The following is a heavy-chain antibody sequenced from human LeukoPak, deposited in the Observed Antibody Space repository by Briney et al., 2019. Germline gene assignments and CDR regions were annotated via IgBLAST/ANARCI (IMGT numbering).Heavy chain of an antibody. CDR3: ARVGNPLVTVFAWFDP. V-gene: IGHV4-4*07. Sequence: PSETLSLTCTVSGGSISSYYWSWIRQPAGKGLEWIGRIYTSGSTNYNPSLKSRVTMSVDTSTNQFSLKLSSVTAADTALYYCARVGNPLVTVFAWFDPWGQGTLVTVSS. J-gene: IGHJ5*02. D-gene: IGHD3-3*01. CDR1: GGSISSYY. CDR2: IYTSGST.